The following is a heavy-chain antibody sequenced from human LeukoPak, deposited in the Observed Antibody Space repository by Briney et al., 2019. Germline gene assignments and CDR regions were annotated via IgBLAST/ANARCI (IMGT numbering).Heavy chain of an antibody. V-gene: IGHV3-9*01. CDR1: GFTFDDYA. Sequence: GRSLRLSCAASGFTFDDYAMHWVRQAPGKGLEWVSGISWNSGSIGYADSVKGRFTISRDNAKNSLYLQMNSLRAEDTALYYCAKGPWTTVDDNWCDPWGQGTLVTVSS. CDR2: ISWNSGSI. CDR3: AKGPWTTVDDNWCDP. D-gene: IGHD4-23*01. J-gene: IGHJ5*02.